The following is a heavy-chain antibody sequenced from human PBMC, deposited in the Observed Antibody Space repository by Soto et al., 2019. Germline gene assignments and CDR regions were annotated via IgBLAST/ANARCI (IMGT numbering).Heavy chain of an antibody. V-gene: IGHV3-21*01. J-gene: IGHJ6*02. CDR1: GFTFSSYS. Sequence: PGGSLRLSCAASGFTFSSYSMNWVRQAPGKGLEWVSSISSSSSYIYYADSVKGRFTISRDNAKNSLYLQMNSLRAEDTAVYYCASGIVATIPEGGMDVWGQGTTVTVSS. CDR3: ASGIVATIPEGGMDV. CDR2: ISSSSSYI. D-gene: IGHD5-12*01.